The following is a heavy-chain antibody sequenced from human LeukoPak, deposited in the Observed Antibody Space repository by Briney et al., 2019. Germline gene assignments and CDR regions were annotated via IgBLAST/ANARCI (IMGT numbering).Heavy chain of an antibody. CDR2: IIPIFGTA. J-gene: IGHJ4*02. Sequence: ASVKVSCKASGYTFTSYAISWVRQAPGQGLEWMGGIIPIFGTANYAQKFQGRVTITADESTSTAYMELSSLRSEDTAVYYCASGPYYYDSSGYYPDDYWGQGTLVTVSS. CDR3: ASGPYYYDSSGYYPDDY. V-gene: IGHV1-69*13. D-gene: IGHD3-22*01. CDR1: GYTFTSYA.